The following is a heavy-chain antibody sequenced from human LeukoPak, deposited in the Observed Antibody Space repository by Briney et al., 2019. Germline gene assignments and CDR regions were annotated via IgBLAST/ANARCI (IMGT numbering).Heavy chain of an antibody. V-gene: IGHV1-8*01. J-gene: IGHJ6*03. D-gene: IGHD3-10*01. Sequence: ASVKVSCKASGYTFTSYDINWVRQATGQGLEWMGWMNPNSGNTGYAQKLQGRVTMTTDTSTSTAYMELRSLRSDDTAVYYCARELGTAYYGSGNYHYNALYYYLGVWGKGTTVTISS. CDR1: GYTFTSYD. CDR2: MNPNSGNT. CDR3: ARELGTAYYGSGNYHYNALYYYLGV.